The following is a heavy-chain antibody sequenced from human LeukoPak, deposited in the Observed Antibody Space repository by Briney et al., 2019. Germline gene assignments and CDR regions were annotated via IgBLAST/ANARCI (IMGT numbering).Heavy chain of an antibody. CDR3: ARESLSSGYNY. J-gene: IGHJ4*02. D-gene: IGHD3-22*01. CDR1: GGSISSGSYY. V-gene: IGHV4-61*02. Sequence: SETLSLTCTVSGGSISSGSYYWSWIRQPAGKGLEWIGRIYTSGSTNYNPSLKSRVTISVDTSKNQFSLQVRSVTAADTAVYYCARESLSSGYNYWGQGTLVTVSS. CDR2: IYTSGST.